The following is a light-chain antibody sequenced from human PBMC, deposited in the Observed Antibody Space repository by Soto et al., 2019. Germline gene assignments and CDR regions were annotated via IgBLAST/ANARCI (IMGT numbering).Light chain of an antibody. Sequence: EIVMTQSPATLSLSPGERATLSCRASQSISSSYLAWYQQKPGQAPRLLIYAASSRATGIPDRFSGSESGTDFTLTISRLEPEDFAVYYCHQYGSAPWAFGQGTKVDIK. J-gene: IGKJ1*01. CDR2: AAS. CDR1: QSISSSY. CDR3: HQYGSAPWA. V-gene: IGKV3-20*01.